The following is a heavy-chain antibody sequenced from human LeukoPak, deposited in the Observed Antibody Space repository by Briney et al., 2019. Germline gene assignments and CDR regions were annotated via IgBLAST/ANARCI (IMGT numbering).Heavy chain of an antibody. CDR2: ISSSSSYI. D-gene: IGHD2-2*01. Sequence: GGSLRLSCAASGFTFSSYSMNWVRQAPGKGLEWVSSISSSSSYIYYADSVKGRFTISRDNAKNSLYLQMNSLRAEDTAVYYCARGSDCSSTSCYYYYYYYMDVWGKGTTVTVSS. V-gene: IGHV3-21*01. CDR3: ARGSDCSSTSCYYYYYYYMDV. CDR1: GFTFSSYS. J-gene: IGHJ6*03.